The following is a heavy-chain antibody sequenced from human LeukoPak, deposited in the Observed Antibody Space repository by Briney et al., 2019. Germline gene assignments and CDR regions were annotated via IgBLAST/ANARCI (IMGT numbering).Heavy chain of an antibody. CDR3: ARVRELSYYYMDV. Sequence: GGSLRLSCAASGFTFSSYAISWVRQAPGKGLEWVSSVSGSGGSTFYADSVKGRFTISRDNAKNSLYLQMNSLRAEDTAVYYCARVRELSYYYMDVWGKGTTVTVSS. D-gene: IGHD1-26*01. V-gene: IGHV3-23*01. CDR1: GFTFSSYA. CDR2: VSGSGGST. J-gene: IGHJ6*03.